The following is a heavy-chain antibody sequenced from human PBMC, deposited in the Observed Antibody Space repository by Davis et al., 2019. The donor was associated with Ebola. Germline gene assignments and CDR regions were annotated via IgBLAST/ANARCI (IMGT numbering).Heavy chain of an antibody. CDR3: ARAGSSSWRDFDY. CDR2: TRDKANSYST. Sequence: GESLKISCAASGFTFDDYAMHWVRQAPGKGLEWVGRTRDKANSYSTEYAASVRGRFIVSRDDSHNSLFLQMNSLKTEDTAVYYCARAGSSSWRDFDYWGQGTLVTVSS. D-gene: IGHD6-13*01. CDR1: GFTFDDYA. V-gene: IGHV3-72*01. J-gene: IGHJ4*02.